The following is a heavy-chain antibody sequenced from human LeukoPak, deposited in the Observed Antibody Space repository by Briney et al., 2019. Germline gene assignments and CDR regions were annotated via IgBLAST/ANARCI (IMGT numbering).Heavy chain of an antibody. D-gene: IGHD5-18*01. J-gene: IGHJ3*02. CDR2: ISSSSSYI. Sequence: GGSLRLSCAASGFTFSSYGMNWVRQAPGKGLEWVSPISSSSSYIYYADSVKGRFTISRDNAKNSLYLQMNSLRAEDTAVYYCARDASPAMVSEGAFDIWGQGTMVTVSS. CDR3: ARDASPAMVSEGAFDI. V-gene: IGHV3-21*01. CDR1: GFTFSSYG.